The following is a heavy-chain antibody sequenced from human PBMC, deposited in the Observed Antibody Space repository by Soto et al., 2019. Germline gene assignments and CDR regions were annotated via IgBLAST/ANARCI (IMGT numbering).Heavy chain of an antibody. Sequence: PGGSLRLSCAASGFTFSSYAMSWVRQAPGKGLEWVSRINPDGSTTNYADSVEGRFTISRDNARNTLFLQMNGLRAEDTAVYFCTSGRSGSYGMFDPWGQGTLVTVSS. V-gene: IGHV3-74*01. J-gene: IGHJ5*02. CDR3: TSGRSGSYGMFDP. CDR1: GFTFSSYA. D-gene: IGHD3-10*01. CDR2: INPDGSTT.